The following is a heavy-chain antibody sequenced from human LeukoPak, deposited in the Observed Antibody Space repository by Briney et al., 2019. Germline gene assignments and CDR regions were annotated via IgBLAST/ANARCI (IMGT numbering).Heavy chain of an antibody. D-gene: IGHD2-2*02. CDR2: IKQDGSEK. CDR3: AREVYCSSTSCYTGYFQH. J-gene: IGHJ1*01. V-gene: IGHV3-7*01. Sequence: GGSLRLXCAASGFTFSSYWMSWARQAPGKGLEWVANIKQDGSEKYYVDSVKGRFTISRDNAKNSLYLQMNSLRAEDTAVYYCAREVYCSSTSCYTGYFQHWGQGTLVTVSS. CDR1: GFTFSSYW.